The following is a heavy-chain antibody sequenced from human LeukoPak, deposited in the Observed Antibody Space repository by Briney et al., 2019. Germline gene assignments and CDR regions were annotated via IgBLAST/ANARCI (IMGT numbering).Heavy chain of an antibody. D-gene: IGHD4-17*01. CDR2: IYYSGST. J-gene: IGHJ4*02. CDR1: GGSISSSSYY. V-gene: IGHV4-39*07. CDR3: ARGEMTTVTTFDY. Sequence: KSSETLSLTCTVSGGSISSSSYYWGWIRQPPGKGLAWIGSIYYSGSTYYNPSLKSRFTVSVDTSKNQFSLKLSSVTAADTAVYYCARGEMTTVTTFDYWGQGTLVTVSS.